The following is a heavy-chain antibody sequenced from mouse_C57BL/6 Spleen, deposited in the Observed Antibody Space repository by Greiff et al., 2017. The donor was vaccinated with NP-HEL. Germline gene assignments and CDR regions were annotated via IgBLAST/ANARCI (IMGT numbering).Heavy chain of an antibody. CDR2: INPSTGGT. D-gene: IGHD2-2*01. V-gene: IGHV1-42*01. CDR1: GYSFTGYY. J-gene: IGHJ3*01. Sequence: VQLQQSGPELVKPGASVKISCKASGYSFTGYYMNWVKQSPEKSLEWIGEINPSTGGTTYNQKFKAKATLTVDKSSSTAYMQLKSLTSEDSAVYYCARRVIYYGYDEGFAYWGQGTLVTVSA. CDR3: ARRVIYYGYDEGFAY.